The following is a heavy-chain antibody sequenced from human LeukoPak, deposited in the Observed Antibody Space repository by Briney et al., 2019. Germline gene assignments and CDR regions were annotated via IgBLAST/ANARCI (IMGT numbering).Heavy chain of an antibody. V-gene: IGHV3-23*01. D-gene: IGHD5-18*01. CDR2: ISGSGGST. CDR3: AKDQGKDSGYSYGYFDY. Sequence: PGGSLRLSCAASGFTFSSYATSWVRQAPGKGLEWVSAISGSGGSTYYADSVKGRFTISRDNSKNTLYLQMNSLRAEDTAVYYCAKDQGKDSGYSYGYFDYWGQGTLVTVSS. CDR1: GFTFSSYA. J-gene: IGHJ4*02.